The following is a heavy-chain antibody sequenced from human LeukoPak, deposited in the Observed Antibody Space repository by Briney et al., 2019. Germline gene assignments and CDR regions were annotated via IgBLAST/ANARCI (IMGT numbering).Heavy chain of an antibody. CDR3: ARERMDTMGDAFDI. J-gene: IGHJ3*02. CDR1: GFTFSSYE. Sequence: PGGSLRLSCAASGFTFSSYEMNWVRQGPGKGLEWVSYISSSGSTIYYADSVKGRFTISRDNAKNSLYLQMNSLRAEDTAVYYCARERMDTMGDAFDIWGQGTMVTVSS. CDR2: ISSSGSTI. V-gene: IGHV3-48*03. D-gene: IGHD5-12*01.